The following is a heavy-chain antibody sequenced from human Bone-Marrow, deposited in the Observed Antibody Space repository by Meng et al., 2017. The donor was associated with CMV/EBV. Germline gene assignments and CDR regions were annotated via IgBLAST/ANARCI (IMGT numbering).Heavy chain of an antibody. V-gene: IGHV1-2*02. CDR3: ARDQGTGDYYYYGMDG. CDR2: INPNSGGT. Sequence: ASVKVSCKASGYTFTGYYMHWVRQAPGQGLEWMGWINPNSGGTNYAQKFQGRVTMTRDTSISTAYMELSRLRSDDTAVYYCARDQGTGDYYYYGMDGWGQGTTVTVSS. D-gene: IGHD7-27*01. CDR1: GYTFTGYY. J-gene: IGHJ6*02.